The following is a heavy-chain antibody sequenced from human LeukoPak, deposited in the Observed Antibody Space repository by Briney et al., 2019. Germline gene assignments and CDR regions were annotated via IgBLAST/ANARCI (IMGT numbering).Heavy chain of an antibody. CDR3: AKDNRIRLW. Sequence: PGRSLRLSCAASGFTFSSYGMHWVRQAPGKGLEWVAVISYDGSNKYYADSVKGRFTISRDNSKNTLYLQMNSLRAEDTAVYYCAKDNRIRLWWGQGTLVTVSS. CDR2: ISYDGSNK. J-gene: IGHJ4*02. V-gene: IGHV3-30*18. CDR1: GFTFSSYG. D-gene: IGHD5-18*01.